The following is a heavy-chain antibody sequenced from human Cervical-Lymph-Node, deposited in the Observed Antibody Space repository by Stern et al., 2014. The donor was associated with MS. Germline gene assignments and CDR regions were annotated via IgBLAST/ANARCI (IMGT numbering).Heavy chain of an antibody. CDR3: VKDKASSSWYREAPDY. J-gene: IGHJ4*02. D-gene: IGHD6-13*01. V-gene: IGHV3-9*01. Sequence: EVQLVESGGGLVQPGRSLRLSCAASGFTFDDYAMHWVRQAPGKGLEWGSGISWNSSDIGYADSVKCRFTISRDNAKNSLYLQINSLRAEDTALYYCVKDKASSSWYREAPDYWGQGTLVTVSA. CDR2: ISWNSSDI. CDR1: GFTFDDYA.